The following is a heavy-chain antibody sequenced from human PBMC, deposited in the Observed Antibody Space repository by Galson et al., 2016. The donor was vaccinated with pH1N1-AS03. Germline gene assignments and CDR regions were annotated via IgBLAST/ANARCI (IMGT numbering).Heavy chain of an antibody. CDR1: GFTFGDYY. V-gene: IGHV3-11*01. D-gene: IGHD3-3*01. Sequence: SLRLSCAASGFTFGDYYMSWIRQAPGKGLEWVSCITSSGSTGTTIYYADSVKGRSTIPRDNAKNSLYLQMNSLRAEDTAIYNCARGWYDFWSGYLVDPFDYWGQGALVTVSS. CDR3: ARGWYDFWSGYLVDPFDY. CDR2: ITSSGSTGTTI. J-gene: IGHJ4*02.